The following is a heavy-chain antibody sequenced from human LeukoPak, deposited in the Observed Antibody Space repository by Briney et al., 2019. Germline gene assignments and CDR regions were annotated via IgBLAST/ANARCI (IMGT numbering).Heavy chain of an antibody. V-gene: IGHV3-7*01. D-gene: IGHD4-17*01. Sequence: GGSLRLFCAASGFIFRNNWMSWVRQVPGRALEWVADIEQDGNEKHYVDSVEGRFTLSRDDSKNSLYLQMNSLRVDDSAVYYCARGPNYGDRVDYFDYWGQGTLVTVSS. CDR2: IEQDGNEK. J-gene: IGHJ4*02. CDR3: ARGPNYGDRVDYFDY. CDR1: GFIFRNNW.